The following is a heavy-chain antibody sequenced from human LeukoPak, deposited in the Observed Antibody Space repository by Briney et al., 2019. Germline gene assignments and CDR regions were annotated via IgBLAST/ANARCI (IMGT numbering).Heavy chain of an antibody. Sequence: GASVEVSCKASGYTFTSYDINWVRQAPGQGLEWMGWMNPNSGNTGYAQKFQGGVTITRNTSISTAYMELSSLRSDDTAVYYCARDEEMVRGVIGVYWGQGTLVTVSS. CDR3: ARDEEMVRGVIGVY. J-gene: IGHJ4*02. CDR2: MNPNSGNT. V-gene: IGHV1-8*03. CDR1: GYTFTSYD. D-gene: IGHD3-10*01.